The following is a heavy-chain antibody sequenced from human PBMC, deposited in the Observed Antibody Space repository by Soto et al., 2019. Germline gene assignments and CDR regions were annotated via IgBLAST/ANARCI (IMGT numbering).Heavy chain of an antibody. D-gene: IGHD5-12*01. J-gene: IGHJ4*02. Sequence: PGGSLRLSCAASGFTFSSHWMSWVRQAPGKRLEWVANKKPDGSNKYYADSVKGRFTISRDNSKNTLYLQMNSLRAEDTAVYYCAREHAGDIVATIRLAPSDYWGQGTLVTVSS. CDR3: AREHAGDIVATIRLAPSDY. CDR1: GFTFSSHW. V-gene: IGHV3-7*01. CDR2: KKPDGSNK.